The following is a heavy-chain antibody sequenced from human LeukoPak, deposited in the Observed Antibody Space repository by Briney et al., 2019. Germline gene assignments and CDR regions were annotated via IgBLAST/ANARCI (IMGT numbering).Heavy chain of an antibody. CDR1: GFTFSNYG. Sequence: GRSLRLSCAASGFTFSNYGMHWVRQAPGKGLEWVAVIWYDGSNKYYADSVKGRFTISRDKSNNTVHLQMNSLRAEDTAVYYCTRDLMVATIRTPLQHWGQGTLVTVSS. V-gene: IGHV3-33*01. CDR2: IWYDGSNK. CDR3: TRDLMVATIRTPLQH. J-gene: IGHJ1*01. D-gene: IGHD5-12*01.